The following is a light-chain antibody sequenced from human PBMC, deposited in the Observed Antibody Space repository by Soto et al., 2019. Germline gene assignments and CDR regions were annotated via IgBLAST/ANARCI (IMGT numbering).Light chain of an antibody. CDR2: DVG. J-gene: IGLJ1*01. CDR1: NSDLGDYNY. CDR3: SSYTNSNTNV. V-gene: IGLV2-14*01. Sequence: QSALTQPASVSGSPGQSITISCTGTNSDLGDYNYVSWYQQYPDKAPKLMIFDVGARPSGVSDRFSGSKSGNTASLIISGLQAEDEADYYCSSYTNSNTNVFGTGTKVTVL.